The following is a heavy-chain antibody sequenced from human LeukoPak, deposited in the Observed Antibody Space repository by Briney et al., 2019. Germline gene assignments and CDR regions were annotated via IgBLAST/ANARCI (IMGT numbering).Heavy chain of an antibody. Sequence: GGSLRLSCAASGFMFSSNWMSWVRLAPGKGLEWVANIKEDGTETYYVDSVKGRFTISRDNAKNSLYLQMNSLRVEDTAVYYCTRDGMSGSYALLFDYWGQGTLVTVSS. J-gene: IGHJ4*02. CDR3: TRDGMSGSYALLFDY. CDR1: GFMFSSNW. V-gene: IGHV3-7*03. CDR2: IKEDGTET. D-gene: IGHD1-26*01.